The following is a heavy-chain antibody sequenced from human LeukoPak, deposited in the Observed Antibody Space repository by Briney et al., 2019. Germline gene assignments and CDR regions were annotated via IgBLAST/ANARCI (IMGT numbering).Heavy chain of an antibody. CDR1: GFTFSSYA. J-gene: IGHJ4*02. Sequence: GGSLRLSCAASGFTFSSYAMSWVRQAPGEGLVCVSAISGSGGSTYYADSVKGRFTISRDNSKNTLYLQMNSLRGEDTAVYYCAKGRVGPAYSSSWYRHDYWGQGTLVTVSS. CDR2: ISGSGGST. D-gene: IGHD6-13*01. V-gene: IGHV3-23*01. CDR3: AKGRVGPAYSSSWYRHDY.